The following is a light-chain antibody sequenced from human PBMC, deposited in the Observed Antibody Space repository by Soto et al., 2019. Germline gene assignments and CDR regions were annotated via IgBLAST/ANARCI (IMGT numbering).Light chain of an antibody. V-gene: IGKV1-5*03. CDR2: KAS. CDR1: QTISTL. Sequence: DIQMTQSPSTLSASVGDIVTITCRASQTISTLLAWSQQRPGKAPNLLIYKASSLESGVPSRFSGSGSRTEFTLTISSLQPDDFATYFCQQYSTYPWTFGQGTKVEVK. J-gene: IGKJ1*01. CDR3: QQYSTYPWT.